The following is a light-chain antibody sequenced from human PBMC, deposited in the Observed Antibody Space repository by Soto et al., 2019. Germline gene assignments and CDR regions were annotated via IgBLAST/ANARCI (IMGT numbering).Light chain of an antibody. CDR2: GAS. V-gene: IGKV1-5*01. CDR1: QSVNYW. Sequence: DIQMTQSPSTLSASVGDRVTITCRASQSVNYWLAWYQQKPGKAPKLLIYGASSLQSGVPSRFSGSGFGTEFTLTISSLQPDDFATYYCQQYNGYSTFGQGTKLGIK. J-gene: IGKJ1*01. CDR3: QQYNGYST.